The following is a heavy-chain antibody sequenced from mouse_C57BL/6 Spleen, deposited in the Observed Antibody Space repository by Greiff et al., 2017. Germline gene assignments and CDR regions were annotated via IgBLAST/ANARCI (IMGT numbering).Heavy chain of an antibody. CDR2: FYPGSGST. CDR3: ARVGYDAGYFDV. V-gene: IGHV1-55*01. CDR1: GYTLSRSW. J-gene: IGHJ1*03. D-gene: IGHD2-2*01. Sequence: VQLQQPGAELVKPGASVKISSNSSGYTLSRSWITWVKQRPGQGLEWIVDFYPGSGSTNYNEKFKGKATLTVDTSSSTAYMQLSSLTSEDSAVYYCARVGYDAGYFDVWGTGTTVTVSS.